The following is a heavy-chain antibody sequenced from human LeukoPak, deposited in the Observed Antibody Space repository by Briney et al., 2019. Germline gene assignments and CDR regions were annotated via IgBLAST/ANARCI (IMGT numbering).Heavy chain of an antibody. Sequence: SETLSLTCAVYGGSFSGYYWSWIRQPPGKGLEWIGEINHSGSTNYNPSLKSRVTMSVDTSKNQFSLKLSSVTAADTAVYFCARWMGTWNAFDIWGQGTVVTVSS. CDR2: INHSGST. J-gene: IGHJ3*02. CDR1: GGSFSGYY. V-gene: IGHV4-34*01. D-gene: IGHD1-1*01. CDR3: ARWMGTWNAFDI.